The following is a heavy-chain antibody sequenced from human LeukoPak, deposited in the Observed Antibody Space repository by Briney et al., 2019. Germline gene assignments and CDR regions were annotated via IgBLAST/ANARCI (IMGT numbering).Heavy chain of an antibody. V-gene: IGHV1-18*01. Sequence: ASVKVSCKASGYTFTSYDINWVRQAPGQGLEWMGWISAYNGNTNYAQKLQGRVTMTTDTSTSTAYMELRSLRSDDTAVYSCARDPAPDYYDSSGYYDYWGQGTLVTVSS. CDR2: ISAYNGNT. CDR3: ARDPAPDYYDSSGYYDY. J-gene: IGHJ4*02. D-gene: IGHD3-22*01. CDR1: GYTFTSYD.